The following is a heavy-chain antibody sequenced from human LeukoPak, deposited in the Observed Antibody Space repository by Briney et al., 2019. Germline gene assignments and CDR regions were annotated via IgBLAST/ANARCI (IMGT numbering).Heavy chain of an antibody. J-gene: IGHJ6*04. D-gene: IGHD2-2*01. CDR2: ISSSGSTI. CDR3: ARSYCSSTSCYPQDYGMDV. V-gene: IGHV3-48*03. Sequence: GGSLRLSCAASGFTFSSYEMNWVRQAPGKGLEWVSYISSSGSTIYYADSVKGRFTISRDNAKNSLYLQMNSLRAEDTAVYYCARSYCSSTSCYPQDYGMDVWGKGTTGTVSS. CDR1: GFTFSSYE.